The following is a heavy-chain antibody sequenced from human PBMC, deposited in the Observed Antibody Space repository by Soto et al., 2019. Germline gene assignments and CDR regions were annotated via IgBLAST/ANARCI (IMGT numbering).Heavy chain of an antibody. CDR3: DAESCSSSGCYWFDP. Sequence: PSETLSLTCTVSGGSIGGGDYGWGWIRQPPGKRLGWVGYIYDRATYHNPSLRSRVIISVDTSKNQFSLQLSSVNAADTAVYYCDAESCSSSGCYWFDPWGQGTLVTVSS. J-gene: IGHJ5*02. V-gene: IGHV4-30-4*01. D-gene: IGHD2-2*01. CDR1: GGSIGGGDYG. CDR2: IYDRAT.